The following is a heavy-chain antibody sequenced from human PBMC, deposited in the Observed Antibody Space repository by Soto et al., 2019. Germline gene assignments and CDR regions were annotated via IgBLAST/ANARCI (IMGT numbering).Heavy chain of an antibody. CDR1: GFPFSAYN. V-gene: IGHV3-21*01. Sequence: GSLRLSCTGSGFPFSAYNINWVRQAPGKGLEWVSSITVGSSHIYQPNSMKGRFTISRDDAKNSVYLQIDSLRDEDTALYYCSRSPEVGVRGAYWGQGTLVTVSS. CDR2: ITVGSSHI. CDR3: SRSPEVGVRGAY. D-gene: IGHD3-16*01. J-gene: IGHJ4*02.